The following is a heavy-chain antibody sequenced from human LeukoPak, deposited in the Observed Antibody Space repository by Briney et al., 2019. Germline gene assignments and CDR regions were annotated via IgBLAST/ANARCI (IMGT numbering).Heavy chain of an antibody. Sequence: GGSLRLSCAASGFTFTDYWMTWVRQVPGKGLEWVANINRGGSESYYVDSVKGRFTISSDNAKNSLYLQMDSLRVEYTAVYYCARVGAWELQRVFDYWGQGTLVTVSS. CDR3: ARVGAWELQRVFDY. D-gene: IGHD1-26*01. J-gene: IGHJ4*02. V-gene: IGHV3-7*01. CDR2: INRGGSES. CDR1: GFTFTDYW.